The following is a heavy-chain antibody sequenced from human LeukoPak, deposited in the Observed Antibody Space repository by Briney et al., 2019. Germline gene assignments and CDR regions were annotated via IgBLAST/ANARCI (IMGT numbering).Heavy chain of an antibody. CDR1: GYTFTTYY. J-gene: IGHJ1*01. D-gene: IGHD6-19*01. CDR2: ITPNSGGT. V-gene: IGHV1-2*02. Sequence: GASVKVSCKSSGYTFTTYYMHWGRQAPGQGLEWMGWITPNSGGTNYAQKFQGRVTMTRDTSISTAYMELSRLRSDDTAVYYCASDFDGHSTGWIPFQHWGQGTLVTVSS. CDR3: ASDFDGHSTGWIPFQH.